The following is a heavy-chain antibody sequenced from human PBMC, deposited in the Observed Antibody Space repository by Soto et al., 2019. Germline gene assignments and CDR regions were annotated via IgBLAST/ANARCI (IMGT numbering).Heavy chain of an antibody. J-gene: IGHJ4*02. CDR2: IYYSGTT. V-gene: IGHV4-59*01. CDR3: ARESYYGSGATVVAY. Sequence: QVQLQESGPGLVRPSETLSLTCTVSGGSISGYYWSWIRQPPGKGLEWIGYIYYSGTTSYNPSLNRTVTMSGDPSKNQVSLKVNAVTAADTAVYYCARESYYGSGATVVAYWGQGTLVTVSS. CDR1: GGSISGYY. D-gene: IGHD3-10*01.